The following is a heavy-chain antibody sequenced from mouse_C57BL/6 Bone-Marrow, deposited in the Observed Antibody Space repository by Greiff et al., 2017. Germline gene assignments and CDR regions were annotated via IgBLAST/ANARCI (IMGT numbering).Heavy chain of an antibody. CDR1: GYTFTSYG. D-gene: IGHD3-2*02. J-gene: IGHJ2*01. Sequence: VQLQESGAELARPGASVKLSCKASGYTFTSYGMSWVKQRTGQGLEWIGEIYPRSGNTYYNEQFKGKATLTAAKSSSTAYMELRSLTSEDSAVYFCARRRDSSGYLYWGQGTTLTVSS. V-gene: IGHV1-81*01. CDR2: IYPRSGNT. CDR3: ARRRDSSGYLY.